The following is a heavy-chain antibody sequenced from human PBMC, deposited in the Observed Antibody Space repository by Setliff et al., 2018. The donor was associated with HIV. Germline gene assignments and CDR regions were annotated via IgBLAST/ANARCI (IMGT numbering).Heavy chain of an antibody. D-gene: IGHD3-3*01. V-gene: IGHV4-61*01. Sequence: PSETLSLTCAVSGYSISSGYYWGWIRQPPGKGLEWIGYIYYSGSTNYNPSLKSRVTISVDTSKNQFSLKLSSVIAADTAVYYCARIFGDQGYYYGMDVWGQGTTVTVS. CDR1: GYSISSGYY. CDR2: IYYSGST. CDR3: ARIFGDQGYYYGMDV. J-gene: IGHJ6*02.